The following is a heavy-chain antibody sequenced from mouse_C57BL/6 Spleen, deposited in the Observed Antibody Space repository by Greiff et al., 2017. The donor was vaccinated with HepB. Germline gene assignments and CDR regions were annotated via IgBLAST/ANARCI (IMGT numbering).Heavy chain of an antibody. CDR2: ISSGSSTI. D-gene: IGHD1-1*01. V-gene: IGHV5-17*01. Sequence: EVKLMESGGGLVKPGGSLKLSCAASGFTFSDYGMHWVRQAPEKGLEWVAYISSGSSTIYYADTVKGRFTISRANAKNTLFLQMTSLRSEDTAMYYCALYGSSYDWYFDVWGTGTTVTVSS. CDR3: ALYGSSYDWYFDV. CDR1: GFTFSDYG. J-gene: IGHJ1*03.